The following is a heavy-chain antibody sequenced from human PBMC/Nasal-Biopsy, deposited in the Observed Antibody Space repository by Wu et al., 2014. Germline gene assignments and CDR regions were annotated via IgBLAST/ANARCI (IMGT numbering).Heavy chain of an antibody. V-gene: IGHV4-39*01. D-gene: IGHD6-6*01. J-gene: IGHJ5*02. CDR2: IHYSGTT. CDR3: AKTSLTASRSRLSWFDP. CDR1: GGSVSISSTY. Sequence: TLSLTCTLSGGSVSISSTYWGWVRQSPGQGLEWIGSIHYSGTTYYLPSLRSRVTISVDTSMNEFSLRLSSVTAADTAVYYCAKTSLTASRSRLSWFDPWGQGARVIVSS.